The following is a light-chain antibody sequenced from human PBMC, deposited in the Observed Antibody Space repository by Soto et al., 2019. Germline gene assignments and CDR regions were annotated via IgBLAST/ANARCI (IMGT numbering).Light chain of an antibody. Sequence: VLTQSPGTRSLSPGGRATLSCRASQNINNNYLAWYQHKPGQAPRLLMYDASLRATGVPDRFSGSESGTDGTITITRLEQDDAAVYYCQQHGISNITFGQGTRLEIK. V-gene: IGKV3-20*01. CDR3: QQHGISNIT. CDR1: QNINNNY. CDR2: DAS. J-gene: IGKJ5*01.